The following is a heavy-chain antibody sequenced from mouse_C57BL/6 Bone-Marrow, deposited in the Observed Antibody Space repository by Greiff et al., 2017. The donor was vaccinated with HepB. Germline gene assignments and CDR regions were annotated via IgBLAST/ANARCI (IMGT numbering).Heavy chain of an antibody. CDR3: TTEDGSSDENFDY. CDR1: GFNIKDDY. Sequence: VQLQQSGAELVRPGASVKLSCTASGFNIKDDYMHWVKQRPEQGLEWIGWIDPENGDTAYASKFQGKATITADTSSNTAYLQLSSLTSEDTAVYYCTTEDGSSDENFDYWGQGTTLTVSS. CDR2: IDPENGDT. D-gene: IGHD1-1*01. J-gene: IGHJ2*01. V-gene: IGHV14-4*01.